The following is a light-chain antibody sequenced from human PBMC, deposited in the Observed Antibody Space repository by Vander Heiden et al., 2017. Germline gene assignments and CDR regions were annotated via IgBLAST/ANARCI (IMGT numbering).Light chain of an antibody. V-gene: IGKV4-1*01. CDR1: QSVLYSSNNKNY. CDR3: QQYYTTLT. J-gene: IGKJ5*01. CDR2: WAS. Sequence: DIVMTQSPDSLAVSLGERATINCKSSQSVLYSSNNKNYLVWYRQKPGQPPELLIYWASTRESGVPDRFSGSGSGTDFTLTISSLQAEDVAVYYCQQYYTTLTFGQGTRLEIK.